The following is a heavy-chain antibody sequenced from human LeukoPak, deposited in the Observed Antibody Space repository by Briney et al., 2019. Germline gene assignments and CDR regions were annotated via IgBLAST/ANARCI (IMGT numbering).Heavy chain of an antibody. CDR2: INQDGSEK. V-gene: IGHV3-7*01. Sequence: PGGSLRLSCAASGFTFSSYWMTWVRQAPGKGLEWVANINQDGSEKYYVDSVKGRFTISRDNAKNSLSLQMNSLRAEDTALYYWARGNAMGVWGQGTTVTASS. CDR1: GFTFSSYW. J-gene: IGHJ6*02. CDR3: ARGNAMGV.